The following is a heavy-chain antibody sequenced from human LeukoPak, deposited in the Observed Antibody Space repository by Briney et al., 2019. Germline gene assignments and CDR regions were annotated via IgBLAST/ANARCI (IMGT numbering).Heavy chain of an antibody. Sequence: SETLSLTCAVYGGSFSGYYWSWIRQPPGKGLEWIGEINHSGSTYYNPSLKSRVTISVDTSKNQFSLKLSSVTAADTAVYYCARVRAAAGGFAYWGQGTLVTVSS. CDR1: GGSFSGYY. CDR2: INHSGST. CDR3: ARVRAAAGGFAY. J-gene: IGHJ4*02. D-gene: IGHD6-13*01. V-gene: IGHV4-34*01.